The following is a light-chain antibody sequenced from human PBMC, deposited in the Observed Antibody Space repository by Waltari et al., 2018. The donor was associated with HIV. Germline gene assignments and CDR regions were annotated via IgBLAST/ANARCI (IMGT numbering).Light chain of an antibody. Sequence: QSALTQPRSLSGSPGQSVTISCTGTSSDVGSYNYVSWYQHHPGKAPTLILYDVSDRPSCVPDRCSVSKSGNTASLTISVLQAEDEADYYCCSYAGTYTFVVFGGGTKLTVL. CDR3: CSYAGTYTFVV. V-gene: IGLV2-11*01. CDR2: DVS. J-gene: IGLJ2*01. CDR1: SSDVGSYNY.